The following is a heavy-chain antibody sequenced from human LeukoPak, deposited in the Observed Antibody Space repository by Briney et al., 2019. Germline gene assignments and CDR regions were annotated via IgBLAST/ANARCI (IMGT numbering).Heavy chain of an antibody. D-gene: IGHD3-10*02. V-gene: IGHV4-59*01. CDR2: IYYSGST. Sequence: PSETLSLTCTVSGGSISSCYWSWIRQPPGKGLEWIGYIYYSGSTNYNPSLKSRVTISVDTSKNQFSLKLSSVTAADTAVYYCARDLSYYYDGGSFDYWGQGTLVTVSS. J-gene: IGHJ4*02. CDR3: ARDLSYYYDGGSFDY. CDR1: GGSISSCY.